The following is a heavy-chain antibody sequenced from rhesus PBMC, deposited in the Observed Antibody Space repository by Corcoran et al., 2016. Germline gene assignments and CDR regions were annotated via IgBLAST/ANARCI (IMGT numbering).Heavy chain of an antibody. D-gene: IGHD3-3*01. CDR1: GGSISSGYD. CDR3: SRGEFLEFHNSLDV. V-gene: IGHV4-76*01. Sequence: QVQLQESGPGVVKPSETLSLTYAVSGGSISSGYDWSWIRHLPGKGLEWFGYIYGSSGSTNSTPSLKIRFPISEDASTTQVSLNLSSVTAADTAVYYWSRGEFLEFHNSLDVWGRGVLVTVSS. J-gene: IGHJ5-2*02. CDR2: IYGSSGST.